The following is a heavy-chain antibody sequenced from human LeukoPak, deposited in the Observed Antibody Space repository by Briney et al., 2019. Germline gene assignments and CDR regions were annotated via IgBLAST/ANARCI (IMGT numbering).Heavy chain of an antibody. D-gene: IGHD4-17*01. CDR3: ARDRGSDGDLNFDY. V-gene: IGHV3-30*04. CDR1: GFTFTNNA. CDR2: ISYDGSNK. Sequence: GGSLRLSCAASGFTFTNNAMHWVRQAPGKGLEWVAIISYDGSNKYYADSVKGRFTISRDNSKNTLYLQMNSLRAEDTAVYYCARDRGSDGDLNFDYWGQGTLVTVSS. J-gene: IGHJ4*02.